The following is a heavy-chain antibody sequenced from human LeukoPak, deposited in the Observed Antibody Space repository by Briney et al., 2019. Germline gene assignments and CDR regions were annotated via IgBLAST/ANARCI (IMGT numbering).Heavy chain of an antibody. CDR2: ISSSSSYI. Sequence: GGSLRLSCAASGFTLSSYSMNWVRQAPGKGLEWVSSISSSSSYIYYADSVKGRFTISRDNAKNSLYLQMNSLRAEDTAVYYCARDLGVGATAGWFDPWGQGTLVTVSS. CDR3: ARDLGVGATAGWFDP. V-gene: IGHV3-21*01. CDR1: GFTLSSYS. D-gene: IGHD1-26*01. J-gene: IGHJ5*02.